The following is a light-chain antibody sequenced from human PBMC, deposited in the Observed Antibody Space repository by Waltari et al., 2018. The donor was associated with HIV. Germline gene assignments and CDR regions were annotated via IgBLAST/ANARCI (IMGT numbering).Light chain of an antibody. CDR2: AAS. V-gene: IGKV1-39*01. CDR1: QIITSC. J-gene: IGKJ3*01. Sequence: VDRVTMTFRASQIITSCLNWYRQTPGKAPELLIYAASVLQSGVPSRFSASGSGTDYTLTISSVQPEDFATYFCQQTYSPPLTFGPGTKVDVK. CDR3: QQTYSPPLT.